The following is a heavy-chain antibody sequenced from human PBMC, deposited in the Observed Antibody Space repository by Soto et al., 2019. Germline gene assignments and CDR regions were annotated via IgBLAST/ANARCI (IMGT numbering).Heavy chain of an antibody. J-gene: IGHJ5*02. CDR2: IYYSGST. V-gene: IGHV4-59*01. D-gene: IGHD3-3*01. CDR3: ARDLRNWFDP. Sequence: SETLSLTCTVSGGSISSYYWSWIRQPPGKGLEWIGYIYYSGSTNYNPSLKSRVTISVDTSKNQCSLKLSSVTAADTAVYYCARDLRNWFDPWGQGTLVTVSS. CDR1: GGSISSYY.